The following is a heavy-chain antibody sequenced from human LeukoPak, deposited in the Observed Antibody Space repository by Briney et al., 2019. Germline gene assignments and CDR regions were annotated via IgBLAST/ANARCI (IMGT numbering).Heavy chain of an antibody. V-gene: IGHV3-74*01. D-gene: IGHD3-10*01. Sequence: GGSLRLSCGASGFTFSSYWMHWVRQAPGKGLVWISRINSDGSTTSYADSVKGRFTISRDNAKNTLYLQMNSLRAEDTAVYYCARGNYYGQDYWGQGTLVTASS. J-gene: IGHJ4*02. CDR1: GFTFSSYW. CDR3: ARGNYYGQDY. CDR2: INSDGSTT.